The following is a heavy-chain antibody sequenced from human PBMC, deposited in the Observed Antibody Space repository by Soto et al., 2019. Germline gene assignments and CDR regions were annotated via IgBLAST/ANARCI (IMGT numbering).Heavy chain of an antibody. CDR1: GDTFSSFA. J-gene: IGHJ6*02. D-gene: IGHD2-8*02. CDR3: ARGSLVYYYYGMDV. CDR2: IIPIFATA. V-gene: IGHV1-69*06. Sequence: SVKVSCKASGDTFSSFAISWVRQAPGQGLEWMGGIIPIFATANYAQKFQGRVTITADKSTTTAYMGLSSLRSEDTAMYYCARGSLVYYYYGMDVWGQGTTVTVSS.